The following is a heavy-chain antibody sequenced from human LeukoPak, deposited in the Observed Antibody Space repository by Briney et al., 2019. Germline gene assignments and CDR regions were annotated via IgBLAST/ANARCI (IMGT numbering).Heavy chain of an antibody. CDR1: GFTFSSYA. V-gene: IGHV3-33*08. CDR3: ARDRGYSYGPHWYFDL. J-gene: IGHJ2*01. D-gene: IGHD5-18*01. Sequence: PGGSLRLSCAASGFTFSSYAMNWVRQAPGKGLEWVAVIWYDGSNKYYADSVKGRFTISRDNSKNTLYLQMNSLRAEDTAVYYCARDRGYSYGPHWYFDLWGRGTLVTVSS. CDR2: IWYDGSNK.